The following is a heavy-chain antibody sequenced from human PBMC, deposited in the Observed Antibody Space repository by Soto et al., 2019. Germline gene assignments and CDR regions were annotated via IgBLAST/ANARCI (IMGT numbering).Heavy chain of an antibody. Sequence: QVQLVESGGGVVQPGRSLRLSCAASGFTFSSYAMHWVRQAPGKGLEWVAVISYDGRNKYYADSVKGRFTISRDKSKNTLYLQMISLRAEDTAVYYCAREGARWYYDSGGAFDIRGQGTMVTVSS. V-gene: IGHV3-30-3*01. CDR2: ISYDGRNK. J-gene: IGHJ3*02. CDR3: AREGARWYYDSGGAFDI. CDR1: GFTFSSYA. D-gene: IGHD3-22*01.